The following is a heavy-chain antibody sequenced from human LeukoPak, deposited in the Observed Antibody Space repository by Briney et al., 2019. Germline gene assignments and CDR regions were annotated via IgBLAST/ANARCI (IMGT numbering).Heavy chain of an antibody. CDR2: ISYDGSNK. CDR1: GFTFSSYA. CDR3: ARGKLLRYFDY. D-gene: IGHD3-10*01. Sequence: GRSLRLSCAASGFTFSSYAMHWVRQAPGKGLEWVAVISYDGSNKYYADSVKGRFTISRDNSKNTLYLQMNSLRTEDTAVYYCARGKLLRYFDYWGQGTLVTVSS. V-gene: IGHV3-30*04. J-gene: IGHJ4*02.